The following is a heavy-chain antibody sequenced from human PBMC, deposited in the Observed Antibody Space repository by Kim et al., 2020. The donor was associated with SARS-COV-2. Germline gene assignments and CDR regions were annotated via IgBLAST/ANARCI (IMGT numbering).Heavy chain of an antibody. CDR2: GTA. D-gene: IGHD3-3*01. J-gene: IGHJ4*02. CDR3: ARDSSGSDY. Sequence: GTANYAQKFQGRVTITADESTSTAYMELSSLRSEDTAVYYCARDSSGSDYWGQGTLVTVSS. V-gene: IGHV1-69*01.